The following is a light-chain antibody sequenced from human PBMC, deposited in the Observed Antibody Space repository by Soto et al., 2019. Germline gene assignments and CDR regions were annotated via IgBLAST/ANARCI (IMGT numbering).Light chain of an antibody. J-gene: IGKJ5*01. CDR3: QQYNNWPAEIT. V-gene: IGKV3D-15*01. CDR1: QSVRTK. CDR2: GAS. Sequence: EIVLTQFPGNLSLSPGERATLSCRASQSVRTKLAWYQQKPGQAPRLLIYGASSRATGIPARFSGSGSGTEFTLTISSLQSEDSAVYYCQQYNNWPAEITFGQGTRLEIK.